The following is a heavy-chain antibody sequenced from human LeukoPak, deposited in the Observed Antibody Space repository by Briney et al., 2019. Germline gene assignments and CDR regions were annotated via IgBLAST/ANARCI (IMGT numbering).Heavy chain of an antibody. Sequence: PGGSLRLSCAASGFTFSSYAMSWVRQAPGKGLEWVSAISGSGGTTYYTDSVKGRFTISRDNSKNTLYLQMNSLRAEDTAVYYCARDSCTNGVCYYFDNWGQGTLVTVSS. CDR2: ISGSGGTT. J-gene: IGHJ4*02. V-gene: IGHV3-23*01. CDR3: ARDSCTNGVCYYFDN. D-gene: IGHD2-8*01. CDR1: GFTFSSYA.